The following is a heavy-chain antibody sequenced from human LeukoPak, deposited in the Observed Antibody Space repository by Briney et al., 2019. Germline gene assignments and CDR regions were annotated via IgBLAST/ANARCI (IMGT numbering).Heavy chain of an antibody. CDR1: GSTFSRYW. CDR3: AKFSPYGDVAY. J-gene: IGHJ4*02. V-gene: IGHV3-74*01. Sequence: GGSLRLSCAASGSTFSRYWMHWVRQAPGEGLVWVSRISSDGSSTSYADSVKGRFTISRDNAKNTLYLQMNSLRAEDTAVYYCAKFSPYGDVAYWGQGTLVTVSS. D-gene: IGHD4-17*01. CDR2: ISSDGSST.